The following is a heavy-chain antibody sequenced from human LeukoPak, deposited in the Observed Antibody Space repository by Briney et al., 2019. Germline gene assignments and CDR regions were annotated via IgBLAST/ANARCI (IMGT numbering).Heavy chain of an antibody. CDR1: GFTFSSYA. Sequence: PGGTLRLSCAASGFTFSSYAMSWVRQAPGKGLEWVSNMSGSGGSKYYADSVKGRFTISRDNYRNTLYLQMNSLRAEDTAVYYCAKTGAAPTDYYYGMDVWGQGTTVTVSS. D-gene: IGHD6-13*01. V-gene: IGHV3-23*01. CDR3: AKTGAAPTDYYYGMDV. J-gene: IGHJ6*02. CDR2: MSGSGGSK.